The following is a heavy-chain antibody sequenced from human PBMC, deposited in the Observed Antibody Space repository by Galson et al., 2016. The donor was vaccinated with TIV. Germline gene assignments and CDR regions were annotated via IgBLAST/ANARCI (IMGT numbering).Heavy chain of an antibody. Sequence: SLRLSCATSGFTFRSYSMGWVRRAPGKGLEWVSSISSGGDYIYYADSVKGRFAISRDNANNLLFLQMNSLTVTDTAVYSCMRVTIAAPRIDSWGKGTTVTVSS. J-gene: IGHJ6*04. CDR2: ISSGGDYI. CDR1: GFTFRSYS. V-gene: IGHV3-21*01. D-gene: IGHD6-13*01. CDR3: MRVTIAAPRIDS.